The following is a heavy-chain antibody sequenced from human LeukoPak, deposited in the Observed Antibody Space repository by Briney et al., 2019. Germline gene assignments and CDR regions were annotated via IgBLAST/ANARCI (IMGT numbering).Heavy chain of an antibody. CDR3: ARDLSYGSLDC. CDR1: GFTFSSYA. Sequence: GGSLRLSCAASGFTFSSYAMHWVRQAPGKGLEWVAIIWSDGSQKCYADSVKGRFTISRDNSKNTVYLQMNSLRAEDTAMYYCARDLSYGSLDCRGQGTLVTVSS. J-gene: IGHJ4*02. V-gene: IGHV3-33*08. CDR2: IWSDGSQK. D-gene: IGHD3-9*01.